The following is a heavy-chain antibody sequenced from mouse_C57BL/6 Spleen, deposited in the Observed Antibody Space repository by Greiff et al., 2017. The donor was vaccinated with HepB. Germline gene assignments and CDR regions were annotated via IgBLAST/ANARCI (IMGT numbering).Heavy chain of an antibody. J-gene: IGHJ3*01. D-gene: IGHD2-1*01. CDR1: GYSFTGYY. CDR2: INPSTGGT. Sequence: EVKLQQSGPELVKPGASVKISCKASGYSFTGYYMNWVKQSPEKSLEWIGEINPSTGGTTYNQKFKAKATLTVDKSSSTAYMQLKSLTSEDSAVYYCARRAPYGNYEEWFAYWGQGTLVTVSA. V-gene: IGHV1-42*01. CDR3: ARRAPYGNYEEWFAY.